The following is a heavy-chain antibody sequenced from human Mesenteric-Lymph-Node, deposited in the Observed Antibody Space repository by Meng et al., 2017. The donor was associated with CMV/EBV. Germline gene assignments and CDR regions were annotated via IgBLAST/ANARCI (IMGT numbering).Heavy chain of an antibody. Sequence: TVSGGSVTSGGYYWSWIRQTPGKGLEWIGHVYYSGSTDDNPSLKSRVTISLDTSKNQFSLRLNSVTAADTAVYYCARDRNRWGLFDFLGQGALVTVSS. D-gene: IGHD2/OR15-2a*01. V-gene: IGHV4-61*08. J-gene: IGHJ4*02. CDR1: GGSVTSGGYY. CDR2: VYYSGST. CDR3: ARDRNRWGLFDF.